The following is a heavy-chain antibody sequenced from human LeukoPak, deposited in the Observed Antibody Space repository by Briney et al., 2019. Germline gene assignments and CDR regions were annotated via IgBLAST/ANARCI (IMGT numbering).Heavy chain of an antibody. J-gene: IGHJ4*02. CDR3: ARVGPRGDLDY. CDR1: GGSISSGDYY. D-gene: IGHD3-10*01. V-gene: IGHV4-30-4*08. CDR2: IYYSGST. Sequence: SETLSLTCTVSGGSISSGDYYWSWIRQPPGKGLEWIGYIYYSGSTYYNPSLKSRVTISVDTSKNQFSLKLTSVTAADTAVYYCARVGPRGDLDYWGQGTLVTVSS.